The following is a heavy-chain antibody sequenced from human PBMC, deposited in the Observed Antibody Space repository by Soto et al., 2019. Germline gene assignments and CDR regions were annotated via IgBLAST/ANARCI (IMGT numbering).Heavy chain of an antibody. V-gene: IGHV3-30*18. J-gene: IGHJ6*02. CDR2: ISYDGSNK. CDR1: GFTFSSYG. CDR3: AKDGVVGATTGLGDYYYYYGMDV. D-gene: IGHD1-26*01. Sequence: QVQLVESGGVVVQPGRSLRLSCAASGFTFSSYGMHWVRQAPGKGLEWVAVISYDGSNKYYADSVKGRFTISRDNSKNTLYLQMNSLRAEDTAVYYCAKDGVVGATTGLGDYYYYYGMDVWGQGPTVTVSS.